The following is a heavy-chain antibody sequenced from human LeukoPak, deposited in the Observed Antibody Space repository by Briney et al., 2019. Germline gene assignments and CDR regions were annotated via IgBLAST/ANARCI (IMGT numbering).Heavy chain of an antibody. CDR3: ARDVSTVTPPRWFDP. D-gene: IGHD4-11*01. CDR1: GFTFDDYG. V-gene: IGHV3-20*01. J-gene: IGHJ5*02. CDR2: INWNGGST. Sequence: GGSLRLSCAASGFTFDDYGMSWVRQAPGKGLEWVSGINWNGGSTGYADSVKGRFTISRDNAKNSLYLQMNSLRAEDTALYHCARDVSTVTPPRWFDPWGQGTLVTVSS.